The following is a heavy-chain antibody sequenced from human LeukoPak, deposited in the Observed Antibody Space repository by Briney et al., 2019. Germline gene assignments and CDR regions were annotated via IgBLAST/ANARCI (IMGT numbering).Heavy chain of an antibody. J-gene: IGHJ3*02. CDR3: ARAPQIAVAVHDAFDI. Sequence: ASVKVSCKTSGYTFTNYGVTWVRQAPGEGLEWMGWISAYNGHTKYAQRLQGRVTMTRDMSTSTVYMELSSLRSEDTAVYYCARAPQIAVAVHDAFDIWGQGTMVTVSS. D-gene: IGHD6-19*01. V-gene: IGHV1-18*01. CDR2: ISAYNGHT. CDR1: GYTFTNYG.